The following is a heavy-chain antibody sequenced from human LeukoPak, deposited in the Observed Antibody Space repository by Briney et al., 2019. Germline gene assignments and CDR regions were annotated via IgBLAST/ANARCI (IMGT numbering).Heavy chain of an antibody. D-gene: IGHD4-11*01. CDR1: GSSFSGGYY. CDR3: VDLQPGGAFDV. V-gene: IGHV4-38-2*01. CDR2: VYHIGTT. J-gene: IGHJ3*01. Sequence: PSETLSLTCGVSGSSFSGGYYWGWVRQAPGEGVGWIGNVYHIGTTYINPSLRTRVSLSAATSKKQFFLTLKSVTATDTAVYFCVDLQPGGAFDVWGPGTVVTVSS.